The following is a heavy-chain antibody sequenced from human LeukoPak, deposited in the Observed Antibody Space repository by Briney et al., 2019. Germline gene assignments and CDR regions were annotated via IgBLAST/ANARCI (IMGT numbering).Heavy chain of an antibody. CDR3: ARGTGTTSGGAAN. CDR2: INPNSGGT. D-gene: IGHD1-7*01. Sequence: ASVKVSCKASGYTFTGYYMHWVRQAPGQGLEWMGWINPNSGGTNYAQKFQGRVTMTRDTSISTAYMELSRLRSDDTAVYYCARGTGTTSGGAANWGQGTLVTVSS. V-gene: IGHV1-2*02. CDR1: GYTFTGYY. J-gene: IGHJ4*02.